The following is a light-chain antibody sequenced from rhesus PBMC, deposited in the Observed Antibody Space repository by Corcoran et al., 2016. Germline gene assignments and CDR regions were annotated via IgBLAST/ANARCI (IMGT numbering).Light chain of an antibody. CDR1: YSAIGGYKY. CDR3: CSYAGSDTFA. Sequence: QAALTQPRSVSGSPGQSVTISCTGTYSAIGGYKYVSWYQQHPGTAPKLRIYEVSERPSGVSDRFSGSKSYNTASLTISGLQAEDEADYFCCSYAGSDTFAFGSGTKLTVL. V-gene: IGLV2-32*01. J-gene: IGLJ6*01. CDR2: EVS.